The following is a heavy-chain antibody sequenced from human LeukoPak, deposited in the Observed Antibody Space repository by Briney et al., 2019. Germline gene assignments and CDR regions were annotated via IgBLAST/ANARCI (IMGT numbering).Heavy chain of an antibody. CDR1: GGSFSGYY. CDR2: INHSGST. V-gene: IGHV4-34*01. Sequence: PSETLSLTCAVYGGSFSGYYWSWIRQPPGKGLEWIGEINHSGSTNYSPSLKSRLTISVDTSKNQFSLKLSSVTAADTAVYYCARLNSPGWFDPWGQGTLVTVSS. J-gene: IGHJ5*02. CDR3: ARLNSPGWFDP.